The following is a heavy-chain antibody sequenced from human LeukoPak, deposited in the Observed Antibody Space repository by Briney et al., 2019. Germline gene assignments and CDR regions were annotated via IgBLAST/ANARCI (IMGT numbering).Heavy chain of an antibody. V-gene: IGHV4-38-2*01. D-gene: IGHD2-15*01. J-gene: IGHJ3*02. Sequence: PSETLSPTCAVSGYSISSGYYWGWIRQPPGKGLEWIGSIYHSGSTYYNPSLKSRVTISVDTSKNQFSLKLSSVTAADTAVYYCASYCSGGSCYNYHAFDIWGQGTMVTVSS. CDR2: IYHSGST. CDR3: ASYCSGGSCYNYHAFDI. CDR1: GYSISSGYY.